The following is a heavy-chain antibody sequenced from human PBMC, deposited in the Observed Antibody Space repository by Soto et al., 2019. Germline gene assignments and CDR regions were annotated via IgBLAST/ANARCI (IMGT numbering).Heavy chain of an antibody. CDR3: ARRLGGDSSGTFDY. CDR2: INHSGST. Sequence: SETLSLTCAVYGGSFSGYYWTWIRQPPGTGLEWIGEINHSGSTNYNPSLKSRVTISVDTSKNQFSLKLTSVTAADTAVYYCARRLGGDSSGTFDYWGQGMLVT. D-gene: IGHD3-22*01. CDR1: GGSFSGYY. J-gene: IGHJ4*02. V-gene: IGHV4-34*01.